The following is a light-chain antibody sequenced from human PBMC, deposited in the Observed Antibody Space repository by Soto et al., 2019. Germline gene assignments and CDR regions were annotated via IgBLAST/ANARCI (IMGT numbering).Light chain of an antibody. Sequence: EIVLTQSPATLSLSPGERATLSCSASQSVSSYLAWYPQKPGQAPRLLIYDASNRATGIPARFSGSGSWTDFTLTISSLEPEDFAVYYCQQRSNWPLTFGGGTKVEIK. J-gene: IGKJ4*01. CDR2: DAS. CDR1: QSVSSY. V-gene: IGKV3-11*01. CDR3: QQRSNWPLT.